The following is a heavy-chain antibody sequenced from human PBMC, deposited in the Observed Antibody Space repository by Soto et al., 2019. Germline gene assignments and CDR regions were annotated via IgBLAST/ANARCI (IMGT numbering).Heavy chain of an antibody. J-gene: IGHJ5*02. V-gene: IGHV3-21*01. CDR1: GFTFSSYS. CDR2: ISSSSSYI. D-gene: IGHD1-26*01. CDR3: ARPTPWELHAVFPFVP. Sequence: GGSLRLSCSASGFTFSSYSMNWVRQAPGKGLEWVSSISSSSSYIYYADSVKGRFTISRDNAKNSLYLQMNSLRAEDTAVYYCARPTPWELHAVFPFVPWGQGNRGTVSS.